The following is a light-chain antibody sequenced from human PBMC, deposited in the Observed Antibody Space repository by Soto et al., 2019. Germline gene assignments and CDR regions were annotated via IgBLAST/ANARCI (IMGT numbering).Light chain of an antibody. CDR2: KAS. Sequence: DMQMTPSPSSRSGSGLDRVTMTFRASQSIGSWLASYHQKPGKDPDLLIYKASSLESGAPSGFSGSGSGTEFTLTISSLQPEDFATYYCLQHNTSPLTFGGGTKVDI. CDR3: LQHNTSPLT. V-gene: IGKV1-5*03. J-gene: IGKJ4*01. CDR1: QSIGSW.